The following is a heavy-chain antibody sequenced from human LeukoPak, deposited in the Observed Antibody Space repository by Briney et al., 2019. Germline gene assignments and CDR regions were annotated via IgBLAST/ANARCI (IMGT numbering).Heavy chain of an antibody. J-gene: IGHJ5*01. D-gene: IGHD6-6*01. CDR3: ARDSDSSETFDF. CDR1: GGSISSYY. V-gene: IGHV4-59*01. CDR2: IYYSGST. Sequence: SETLSLTCTVSGGSISSYYWSWIRQPPGKGLEWIGYIYYSGSTNYNPSLKSRVTISVDTSKNQFSLKLSSVIAADTAVYFCARDSDSSETFDFWGQGALVTVSS.